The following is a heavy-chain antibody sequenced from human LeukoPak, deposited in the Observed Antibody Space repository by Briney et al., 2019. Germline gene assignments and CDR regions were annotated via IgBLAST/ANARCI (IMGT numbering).Heavy chain of an antibody. D-gene: IGHD2-15*01. J-gene: IGHJ5*02. CDR3: AREVALGIVVVVAATLRWFDP. CDR2: IYYSGST. V-gene: IGHV4-39*07. CDR1: GGSISSSSYY. Sequence: SETLSLTCTVSGGSISSSSYYWGWIRQPPGKGLEWIGSIYYSGSTYYNPSLKSRVTISADTSKNQFSLKLSSVTAADTAVYYCAREVALGIVVVVAATLRWFDPWGQGTLVTVSS.